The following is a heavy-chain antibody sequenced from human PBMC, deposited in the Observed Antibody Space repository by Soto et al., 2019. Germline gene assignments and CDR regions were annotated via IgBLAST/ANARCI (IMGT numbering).Heavy chain of an antibody. V-gene: IGHV4-59*01. J-gene: IGHJ5*02. Sequence: TLSLTCTVSVGSLSSYYWTWIRQSPGKGLEWIGYVYFSGNTNYNPSLKSRVTISIDTSKNQFSLRLASVTAADTAFYYCGSVRPSGYVLSWGQGTLVTVSS. CDR2: VYFSGNT. CDR1: VGSLSSYY. CDR3: GSVRPSGYVLS. D-gene: IGHD6-25*01.